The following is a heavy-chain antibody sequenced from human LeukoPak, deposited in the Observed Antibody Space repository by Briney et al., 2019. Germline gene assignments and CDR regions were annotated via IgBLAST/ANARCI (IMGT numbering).Heavy chain of an antibody. D-gene: IGHD5-12*01. CDR1: GGSFSGYY. CDR2: INHSGST. Sequence: PSEILSLTCAVYGGSFSGYYWSWIRQPPGKGLEWIGEINHSGSTNYNPSLKSRVTISVDTSKNQFSLELSSVTAADTAVYYCARASATVNSTPFDYWGQGTLVTVSS. J-gene: IGHJ4*02. CDR3: ARASATVNSTPFDY. V-gene: IGHV4-34*01.